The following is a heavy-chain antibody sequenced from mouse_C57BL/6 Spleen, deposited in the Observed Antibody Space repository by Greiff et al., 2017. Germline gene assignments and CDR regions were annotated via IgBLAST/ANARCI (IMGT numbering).Heavy chain of an antibody. CDR3: ARADGYYGY. CDR1: GYTFTSYW. V-gene: IGHV1-50*01. CDR2: IDPSDSYT. J-gene: IGHJ2*01. Sequence: QVQLQQPGAELVKPGASVKLSCKASGYTFTSYWMQWVKQRPGQGLEWIGEIDPSDSYTNYNQKFKCKATLTVDTSSSTAYMQLSSLTSEDSAVYYCARADGYYGYWGQGTTLTVSS. D-gene: IGHD2-3*01.